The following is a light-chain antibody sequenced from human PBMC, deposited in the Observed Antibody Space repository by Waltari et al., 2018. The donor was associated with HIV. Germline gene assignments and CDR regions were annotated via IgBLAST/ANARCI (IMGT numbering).Light chain of an antibody. CDR1: SSDVGGSKY. CDR3: SSYRGVSSTTI. J-gene: IGLJ2*01. V-gene: IGLV2-14*01. CDR2: EVS. Sequence: QSALTQPASVSASPGQSIAISCIGTSSDVGGSKYVSWYQQHPGKAPKLMIYEVSNRPSGFSNRVSGPKSGNTASLTISGLQPDDEAHYYCSSYRGVSSTTIFGGGTKLTVL.